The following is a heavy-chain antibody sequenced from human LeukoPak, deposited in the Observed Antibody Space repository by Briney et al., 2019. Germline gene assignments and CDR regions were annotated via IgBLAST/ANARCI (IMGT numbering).Heavy chain of an antibody. Sequence: GGSLRLSCAASGFTVIDNLMIWVRQSPGRGLEWVSSISSSSSYIYYADSVKGRFTISRDNAKNSLYLQMNSLRAEDTAVYYCARVYSSSGADAFDIWGQGTMVTVSS. D-gene: IGHD6-6*01. V-gene: IGHV3-21*01. CDR1: GFTVIDNL. J-gene: IGHJ3*02. CDR2: ISSSSSYI. CDR3: ARVYSSSGADAFDI.